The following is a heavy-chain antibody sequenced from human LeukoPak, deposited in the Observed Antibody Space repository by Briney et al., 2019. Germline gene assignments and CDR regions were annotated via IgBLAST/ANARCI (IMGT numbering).Heavy chain of an antibody. D-gene: IGHD6-13*01. CDR1: GGSISSGDYY. V-gene: IGHV4-30-4*02. CDR3: ARGRYDSSWSRSDY. J-gene: IGHJ4*02. Sequence: SETLSLTCTVSGGSISSGDYYWSWIRQPPGKGLEWIGYIYYSGSTYYNPSLESRVTISVDMSKNQFSLKLSSVTAADTAVYYCARGRYDSSWSRSDYWGQGTLVTVSS. CDR2: IYYSGST.